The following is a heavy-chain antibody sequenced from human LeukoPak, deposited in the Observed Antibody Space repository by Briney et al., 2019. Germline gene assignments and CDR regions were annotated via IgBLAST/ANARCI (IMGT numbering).Heavy chain of an antibody. CDR1: GYIFTNHA. CDR3: ARGFWNRETWGPYYFDY. D-gene: IGHD3-3*01. J-gene: IGHJ4*02. Sequence: ASVKLSCKASGYIFTNHAMQWVRQAPGQRLEWMGWINAGNGDTKYSQNFQGRFTITRDTSAGTVYMDLSSLRYEDTAVYYCARGFWNRETWGPYYFDYWGQGTLVTVSS. CDR2: INAGNGDT. V-gene: IGHV1-3*01.